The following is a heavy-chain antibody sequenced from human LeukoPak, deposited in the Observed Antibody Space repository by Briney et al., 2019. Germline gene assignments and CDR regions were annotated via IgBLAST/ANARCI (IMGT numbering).Heavy chain of an antibody. CDR3: ARVRIVGASYWFDP. J-gene: IGHJ5*02. Sequence: SGTLSLTCTVSGDSISSSNFYWRWIRQPPGKGLEWIGYIYYSGSTNYNPSLKSRVTISVDTSKNQFSLKLRSVTAADTAVYYCARVRIVGASYWFDPWGQGTLVTVSS. CDR1: GDSISSSNFY. D-gene: IGHD1-26*01. CDR2: IYYSGST. V-gene: IGHV4-61*01.